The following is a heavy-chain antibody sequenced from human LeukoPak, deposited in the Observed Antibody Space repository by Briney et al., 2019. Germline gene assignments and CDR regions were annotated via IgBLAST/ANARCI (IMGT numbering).Heavy chain of an antibody. CDR3: ARGTYYYDSSGYYRYRIFDY. CDR2: ISGSGGST. CDR1: GFTFSSYA. V-gene: IGHV3-23*01. D-gene: IGHD3-22*01. Sequence: GGSLRLSCAASGFTFSSYAMSSVRQAPGKGLEWVSAISGSGGSTYYADSVKGRFTISRDNSKNTLYLQMNSLRSEDTAVYYCARGTYYYDSSGYYRYRIFDYWGQGTLVTVSS. J-gene: IGHJ4*02.